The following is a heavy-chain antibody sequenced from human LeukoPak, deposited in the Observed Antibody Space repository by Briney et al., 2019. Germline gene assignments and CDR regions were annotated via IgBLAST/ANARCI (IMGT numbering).Heavy chain of an antibody. J-gene: IGHJ4*02. V-gene: IGHV4-31*03. CDR3: ARDSSGSGRVDC. Sequence: TLSLTCPVSGGSISSGGYYWSWIRQHPGKGLEWIGYIYYSGTTYYSPSLKSRVIISVDTSKNQFSLNLSSVTAADTAVYYCARDSSGSGRVDCWGQGTLVTVSS. CDR2: IYYSGTT. CDR1: GGSISSGGYY. D-gene: IGHD3-10*01.